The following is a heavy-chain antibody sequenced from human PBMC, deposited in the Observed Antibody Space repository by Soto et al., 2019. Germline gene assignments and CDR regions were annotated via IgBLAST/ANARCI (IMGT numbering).Heavy chain of an antibody. CDR3: ASLSEGYRAVAGTSIDY. J-gene: IGHJ4*02. CDR1: GFTFSSYG. CDR2: ISYDGSNK. D-gene: IGHD6-19*01. Sequence: GGSLRLSCAASGFTFSSYGMHWVRQAPGKGLEWVAVISYDGSNKYYADSVKGRFTISRDNSKNTLYLQMNSLRAEDTAVYYCASLSEGYRAVAGTSIDYWGQGTLVTVSS. V-gene: IGHV3-30*03.